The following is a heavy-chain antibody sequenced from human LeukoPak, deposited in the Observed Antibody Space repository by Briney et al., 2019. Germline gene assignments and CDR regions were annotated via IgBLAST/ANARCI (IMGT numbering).Heavy chain of an antibody. J-gene: IGHJ5*02. CDR2: ISGSGGST. V-gene: IGHV3-23*01. Sequence: GGSLRLSRAASRFTFSSYAMSWVRQAPGKGLEWVSAISGSGGSTYYADSVKGRFTISRDNSKNTLYLQMNSLRAEDTAVYYCAKGGVGYCSSTSCYGWFDPWGQGTLVTVSS. CDR3: AKGGVGYCSSTSCYGWFDP. D-gene: IGHD2-2*01. CDR1: RFTFSSYA.